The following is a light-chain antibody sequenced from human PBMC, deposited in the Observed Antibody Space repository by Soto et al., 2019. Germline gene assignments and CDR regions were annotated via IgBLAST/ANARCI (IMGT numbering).Light chain of an antibody. Sequence: DVQITQSTYSLSGAVGDRVTIACRASQNINTYLNWYQQKPGKAPKLLMFDAASLQSGVPSRFSGSGSRTDFTLTITSLQPEDFATYYCQQTSSAPFTFGPGTKVDIK. J-gene: IGKJ3*01. CDR2: DAA. V-gene: IGKV1-39*01. CDR3: QQTSSAPFT. CDR1: QNINTY.